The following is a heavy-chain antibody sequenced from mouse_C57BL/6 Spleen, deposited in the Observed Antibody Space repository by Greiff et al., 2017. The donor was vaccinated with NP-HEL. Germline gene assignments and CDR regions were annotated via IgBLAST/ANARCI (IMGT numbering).Heavy chain of an antibody. CDR3: ARNSNYVGAMDY. J-gene: IGHJ4*01. CDR1: GYAFSSSW. V-gene: IGHV1-82*01. CDR2: IYPGDGDT. Sequence: QVQLKESGPELVKPGASVKISCKASGYAFSSSWMNWVKQRPGKGLEWIGRIYPGDGDTNYNGKFKGKATLTADKSSSTAYMQLSSLTSEDSAVYFCARNSNYVGAMDYWGQGTSVTVSS. D-gene: IGHD2-5*01.